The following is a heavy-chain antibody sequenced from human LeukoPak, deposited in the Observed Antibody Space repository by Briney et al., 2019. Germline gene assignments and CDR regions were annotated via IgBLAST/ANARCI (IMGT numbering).Heavy chain of an antibody. Sequence: SETLSLTCTVSGGSISSYYWSWIRQPPGKGLEWIGYIYYSGSTNYNPSLKSRVTISVDTSKNQFSLKLSSVTAADTAVYYCARSLIQLWLLGPQNYFDYWGQGTLVTVSS. CDR3: ARSLIQLWLLGPQNYFDY. D-gene: IGHD5-18*01. CDR2: IYYSGST. CDR1: GGSISSYY. J-gene: IGHJ4*02. V-gene: IGHV4-59*12.